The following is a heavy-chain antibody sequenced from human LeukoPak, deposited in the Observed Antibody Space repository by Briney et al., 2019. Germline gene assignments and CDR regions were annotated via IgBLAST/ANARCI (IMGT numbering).Heavy chain of an antibody. V-gene: IGHV3-30*01. J-gene: IGHJ4*02. CDR1: GFTFSSYA. Sequence: PGRSLRLPCAASGFTFSSYAMHWVRQAPGKGLEWVSVLSYDGSNKYYADSVKGRFTISRDNSKNPLYLQMTSLRAEDPAVYYCARDHGSGVGVFDYWGQGTLVTVSS. CDR3: ARDHGSGVGVFDY. CDR2: LSYDGSNK. D-gene: IGHD1-26*01.